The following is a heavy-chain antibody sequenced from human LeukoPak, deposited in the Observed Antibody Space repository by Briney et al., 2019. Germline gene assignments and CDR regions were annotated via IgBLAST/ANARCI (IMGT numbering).Heavy chain of an antibody. Sequence: ASVKVSCKVSGYTLTELSMHWLRQAPGKGLEWMGGFDPEDGETIYAQKFQGRVTMTEDTSTDTAYMELSSLRSEDTAVYYCATGLTMVRGRLTRYYYYYYGMDVWGQGTTVTVS. D-gene: IGHD3-10*01. V-gene: IGHV1-24*01. CDR2: FDPEDGET. CDR1: GYTLTELS. J-gene: IGHJ6*02. CDR3: ATGLTMVRGRLTRYYYYYYGMDV.